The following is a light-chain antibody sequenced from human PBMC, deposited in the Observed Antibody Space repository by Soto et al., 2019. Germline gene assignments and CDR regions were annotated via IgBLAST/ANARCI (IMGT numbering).Light chain of an antibody. J-gene: IGKJ5*01. CDR3: QQRSYPIT. Sequence: EIELTQAPATLSVSPGESATLSCRASQSVSSNLAWHQQKPGQAPRFLMYDASTRATGISARFSGSGSGTEFTLTISSLQSEDFAVYYCQQRSYPITFGQGTRLEIK. CDR2: DAS. V-gene: IGKV3-15*01. CDR1: QSVSSN.